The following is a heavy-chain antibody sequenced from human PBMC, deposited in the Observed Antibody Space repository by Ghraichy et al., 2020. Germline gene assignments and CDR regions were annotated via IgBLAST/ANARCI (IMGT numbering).Heavy chain of an antibody. CDR3: AKDLIYSSSWYGWFDP. Sequence: ETLSLTCAASGFTFSSYAMSWVRQAPGKGLEWVSAISGSGGSTYYADSVKGRFTISRDNSKNTLYLQMNSLRAEDTAVYYFAKDLIYSSSWYGWFDPWGQGTLVTVSS. CDR2: ISGSGGST. J-gene: IGHJ5*02. D-gene: IGHD6-13*01. CDR1: GFTFSSYA. V-gene: IGHV3-23*01.